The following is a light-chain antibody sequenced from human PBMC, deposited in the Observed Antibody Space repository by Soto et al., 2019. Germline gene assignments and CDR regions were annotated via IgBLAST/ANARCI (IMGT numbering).Light chain of an antibody. V-gene: IGKV3D-20*02. CDR1: QSVSSSY. CDR3: QQRSNWPIT. CDR2: GTS. Sequence: IVLTQSPGTLSLSPGERATLSCRSSQSVSSSYLAWYQQKPGQAPSLLIYGTSSRATGIPDRFSGSGSGTDFTLTISRLEPEDFAVYYCQQRSNWPITFGQGTRLEIK. J-gene: IGKJ5*01.